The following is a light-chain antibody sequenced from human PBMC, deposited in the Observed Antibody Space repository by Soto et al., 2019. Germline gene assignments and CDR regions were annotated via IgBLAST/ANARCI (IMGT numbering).Light chain of an antibody. CDR2: GAS. V-gene: IGKV3-20*01. CDR1: QSVRNN. CDR3: QQYGSSGT. J-gene: IGKJ1*01. Sequence: EIVMTQSASTLSVSPGERATLSCRASQSVRNNLAWYQQKPGQAPRLLIYGASNRATGIPDRFSGGGSGTDFTLTISRLEPEDFAVYYCQQYGSSGTFGQGTKVDIK.